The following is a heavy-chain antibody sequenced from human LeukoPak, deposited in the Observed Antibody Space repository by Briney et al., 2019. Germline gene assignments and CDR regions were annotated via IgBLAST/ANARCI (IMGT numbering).Heavy chain of an antibody. J-gene: IGHJ4*02. D-gene: IGHD6-13*01. CDR2: ISGSGGST. Sequence: GGSLRLSCAASGFTFSSYAMSWVRQAPGKGQEWVSAISGSGGSTYYADSVKGRFTISRDNSKNTLYLQMNSLRAEDTAVYYCTKDPIVSSSHPIDYWGQGTLVTVSS. V-gene: IGHV3-23*01. CDR3: TKDPIVSSSHPIDY. CDR1: GFTFSSYA.